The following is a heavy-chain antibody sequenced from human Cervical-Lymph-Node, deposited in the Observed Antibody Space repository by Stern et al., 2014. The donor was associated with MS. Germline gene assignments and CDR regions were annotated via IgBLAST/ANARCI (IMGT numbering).Heavy chain of an antibody. CDR2: INPNSCGT. CDR3: ARDLYNHGYAY. D-gene: IGHD5-18*01. CDR1: GYTFTGYY. Sequence: QVQLVQSGAEVKQPGASVKVSCAASGYTFTGYYIHWVRQAPGQGLEWMGWINPNSCGTNYAQNFQGRVAMTRDTSIGTAYMELSRLRSDDTAVYYCARDLYNHGYAYWGQGTLVTVSS. J-gene: IGHJ4*02. V-gene: IGHV1-2*02.